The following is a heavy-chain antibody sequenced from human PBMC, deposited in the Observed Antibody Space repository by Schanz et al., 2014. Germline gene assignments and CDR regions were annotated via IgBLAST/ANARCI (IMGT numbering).Heavy chain of an antibody. CDR3: AKDRMGASYYFDY. CDR2: IHPNSGGT. J-gene: IGHJ4*02. Sequence: VQLVESGAEVKKPGASVKVSCKASGYTFTGYFIHWVRQAPGQGLEWMGRIHPNSGGTIFAQKFQGRVSMTRDTSLSTAYMELSSLRSDDTAVYYCAKDRMGASYYFDYWGQGTLVAVST. V-gene: IGHV1-2*06. D-gene: IGHD3-16*01. CDR1: GYTFTGYF.